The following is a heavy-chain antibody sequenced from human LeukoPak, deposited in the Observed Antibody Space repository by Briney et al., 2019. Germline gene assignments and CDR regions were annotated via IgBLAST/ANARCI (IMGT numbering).Heavy chain of an antibody. V-gene: IGHV1-69*05. Sequence: SVKVSCKASGGTFSSYAISWVRQAPGQGLEWVGGIIPIFGTANYAQKFQGRVTITTDESTSTAYMELSSLRSEDTAVYYCARVPPPGRGNYYYYYMDVWGKGTTVTVSS. CDR3: ARVPPPGRGNYYYYYMDV. J-gene: IGHJ6*03. CDR1: GGTFSSYA. D-gene: IGHD3-10*01. CDR2: IIPIFGTA.